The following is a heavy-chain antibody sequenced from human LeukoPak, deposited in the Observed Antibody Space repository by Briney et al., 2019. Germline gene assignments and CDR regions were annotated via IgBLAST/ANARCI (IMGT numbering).Heavy chain of an antibody. CDR2: IYYSGST. Sequence: SETLSLTCTVSGGSVSSGSYYWRWIRQPPGKGLEWIGYIYYSGSTNYNPSLKSRVTISVDTSKNQFSLKLSSVTAADTAVYYCARDRAAAGSYYYYGMDVWGQGTTVTVSS. D-gene: IGHD6-13*01. CDR3: ARDRAAAGSYYYYGMDV. J-gene: IGHJ6*02. CDR1: GGSVSSGSYY. V-gene: IGHV4-61*01.